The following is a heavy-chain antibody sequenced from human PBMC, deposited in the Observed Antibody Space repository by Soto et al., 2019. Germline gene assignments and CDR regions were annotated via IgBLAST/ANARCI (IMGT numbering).Heavy chain of an antibody. D-gene: IGHD2-2*01. CDR2: IIPIFGTA. CDR1: GGTFSSYA. Sequence: QVQLVQSGAEVKKPGSSVKVSCKVSGGTFSSYAISWVRQAPGQGLEWMGGIIPIFGTANYAQKFQGRVTITADESTSKAYMGLSNLRSEDTAVYYCARGQFVPAARDDYYYGIDVRGQGTTVTVSS. CDR3: ARGQFVPAARDDYYYGIDV. V-gene: IGHV1-69*12. J-gene: IGHJ6*02.